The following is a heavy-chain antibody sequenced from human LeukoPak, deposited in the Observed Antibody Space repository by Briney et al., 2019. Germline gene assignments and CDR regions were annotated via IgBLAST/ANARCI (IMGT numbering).Heavy chain of an antibody. J-gene: IGHJ4*02. D-gene: IGHD3-16*01. Sequence: GASVKVSCKASGYTFTSYGISWVRQAPGQRLEWMGWISAYNGNTNYAQKLQGRVTMTTDTSTSTAYMELRSLRSDDTAVYYCARDKDYIWGSSPKFDYWGQGTLVTVSS. V-gene: IGHV1-18*01. CDR1: GYTFTSYG. CDR3: ARDKDYIWGSSPKFDY. CDR2: ISAYNGNT.